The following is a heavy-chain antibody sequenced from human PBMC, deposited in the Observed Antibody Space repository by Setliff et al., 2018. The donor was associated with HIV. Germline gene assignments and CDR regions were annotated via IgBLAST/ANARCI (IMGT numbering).Heavy chain of an antibody. CDR1: GGTLSSDA. CDR2: IIPLYGTP. D-gene: IGHD3-16*01. CDR3: ARDRGSRSSNYYGPSGY. J-gene: IGHJ4*02. V-gene: IGHV1-69*13. Sequence: SVKVSCKASGGTLSSDAISWVRQAPGQGLEWMGGIIPLYGTPDFAQKFQGRLIISVDEATSTAYMELSSLRSEDTAVYFCARDRGSRSSNYYGPSGYWGQGTQVTVSS.